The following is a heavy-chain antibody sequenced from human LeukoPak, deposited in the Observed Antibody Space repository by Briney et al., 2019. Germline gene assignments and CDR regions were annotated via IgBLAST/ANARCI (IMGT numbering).Heavy chain of an antibody. Sequence: PGGSLRLSCAASGFTVSSNYMTWVRQAPGQGLEWVSTINSGGDTYYADSVKGRFTISRHISKNTFYLQMSSLTPEDTALYYCAGLAPRAHRLAYFDSWGQGTLVTVSS. J-gene: IGHJ4*02. V-gene: IGHV3-53*04. CDR1: GFTVSSNY. D-gene: IGHD6-19*01. CDR3: AGLAPRAHRLAYFDS. CDR2: INSGGDT.